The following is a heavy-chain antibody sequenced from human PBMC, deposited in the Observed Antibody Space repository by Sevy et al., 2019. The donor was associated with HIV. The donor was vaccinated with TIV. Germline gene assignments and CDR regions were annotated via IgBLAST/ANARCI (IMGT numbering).Heavy chain of an antibody. V-gene: IGHV3-30*18. CDR1: GFTFSSYG. CDR3: AKDPGHYDSSGYYYWSLYYYYYGMDV. D-gene: IGHD3-22*01. J-gene: IGHJ6*02. CDR2: ISYDGSNK. Sequence: GGSLRLSCAASGFTFSSYGMHWVRQAPGKGLEWVAVISYDGSNKYYADSVKGRFTISRDNSKNTLYLQMNSRRAEDTAVYYCAKDPGHYDSSGYYYWSLYYYYYGMDVWGQGTTVTVSS.